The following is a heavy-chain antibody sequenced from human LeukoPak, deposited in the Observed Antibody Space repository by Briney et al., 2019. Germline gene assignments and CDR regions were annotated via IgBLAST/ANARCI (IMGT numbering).Heavy chain of an antibody. J-gene: IGHJ6*02. Sequence: ASVQVSCKASGYTSTSYGISWVRQAPGQGLEGMGWFSAYNGNTNYAQKLQGRVTMTTDTSTSTAYMELRSLRSDDTAVYYCAFSVLLWFGEFGPDYYYGMDVWGQGTTVTVSS. V-gene: IGHV1-18*01. D-gene: IGHD3-10*01. CDR2: FSAYNGNT. CDR3: AFSVLLWFGEFGPDYYYGMDV. CDR1: GYTSTSYG.